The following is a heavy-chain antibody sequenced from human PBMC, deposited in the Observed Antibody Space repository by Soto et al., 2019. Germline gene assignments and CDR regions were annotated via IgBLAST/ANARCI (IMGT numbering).Heavy chain of an antibody. Sequence: PSETLSLTCAVYGGSFSGYYWSWIRQPPGKGLEWIGEINHSGSTNYNPSLKSRVTISVDTSKNQFSLKLRSVTAAHTAVYDCARGIIGFRTMDVGGHGTTVTVS. J-gene: IGHJ6*02. V-gene: IGHV4-34*01. CDR1: GGSFSGYY. CDR2: INHSGST. D-gene: IGHD2-15*01. CDR3: ARGIIGFRTMDV.